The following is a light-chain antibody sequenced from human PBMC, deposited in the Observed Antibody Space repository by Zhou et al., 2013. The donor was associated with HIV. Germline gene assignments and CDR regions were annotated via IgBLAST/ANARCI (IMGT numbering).Light chain of an antibody. Sequence: DIQMTQSPSSVSASVGDRVTITCRASQDISSWLAWYQQKPGKAPKLLIYGASGLQSGVPSRFSGSGSGTEFTLTISSLQPEDFATYYCQQLNSYPPWTFGQGTKVEIK. V-gene: IGKV1-12*01. CDR2: GAS. CDR1: QDISSW. J-gene: IGKJ1*01. CDR3: QQLNSYPPWT.